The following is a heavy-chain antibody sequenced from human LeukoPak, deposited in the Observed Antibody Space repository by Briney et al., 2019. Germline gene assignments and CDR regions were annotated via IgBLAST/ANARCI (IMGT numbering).Heavy chain of an antibody. CDR3: ARGVTTSGFGY. V-gene: IGHV4-39*07. CDR1: GGSVSSGSYY. CDR2: IYYSGST. J-gene: IGHJ4*02. Sequence: SETLSLTCTVSGGSVSSGSYYWGWIRQPPGKGLEWIGNIYYSGSTYYNPSLKSRVTISVDTSKNQFSLKLSSVTAADTAVYYCARGVTTSGFGYWGQGTLVTVSS. D-gene: IGHD4-17*01.